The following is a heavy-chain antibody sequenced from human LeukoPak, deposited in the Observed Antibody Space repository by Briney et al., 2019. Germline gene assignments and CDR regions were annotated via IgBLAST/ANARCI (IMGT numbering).Heavy chain of an antibody. Sequence: SETLSLTCTVSGGSISSYYWSWIRQPPGKGLEWIGYIYYSGSTNYNPSLKSRVTIPVDTSKNQFSLKLSSVPAADTAVYCCARGTAMVKTHPFDYWGQGTLVTVSS. V-gene: IGHV4-59*01. CDR2: IYYSGST. J-gene: IGHJ4*02. CDR1: GGSISSYY. CDR3: ARGTAMVKTHPFDY. D-gene: IGHD5-18*01.